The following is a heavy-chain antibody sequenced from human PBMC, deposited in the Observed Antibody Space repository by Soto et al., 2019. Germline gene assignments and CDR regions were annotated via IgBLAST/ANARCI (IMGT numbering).Heavy chain of an antibody. Sequence: GASVKVSCKASGYTFTGYYMHWVRQAPGQGLEWMGWINPNSGGTNYAQKFQGWVTMTRDTSISTAYMELSRLRSDDTAMYYCARSSGYEENWFDPWGQGTLVTVSS. V-gene: IGHV1-2*04. J-gene: IGHJ5*02. CDR1: GYTFTGYY. CDR3: ARSSGYEENWFDP. D-gene: IGHD5-12*01. CDR2: INPNSGGT.